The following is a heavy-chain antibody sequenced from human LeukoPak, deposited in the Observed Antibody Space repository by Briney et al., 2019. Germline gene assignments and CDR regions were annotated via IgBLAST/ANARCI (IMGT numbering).Heavy chain of an antibody. CDR2: INAGNGNT. V-gene: IGHV1-3*01. CDR1: GYTFTSYA. Sequence: ASVKVSCKASGYTFTSYAMHWVRQAPGQRLEWMGWINAGNGNTKYSQKFQGRVTITRDTSASTAYMELSSLRSEDTAVYYCARQIDGYATYYFDYWGQGTLVTVSS. D-gene: IGHD5-24*01. CDR3: ARQIDGYATYYFDY. J-gene: IGHJ4*02.